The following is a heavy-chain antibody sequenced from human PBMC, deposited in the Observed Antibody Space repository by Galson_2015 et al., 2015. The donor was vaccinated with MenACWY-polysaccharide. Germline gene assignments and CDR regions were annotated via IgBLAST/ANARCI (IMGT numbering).Heavy chain of an antibody. V-gene: IGHV3-74*01. Sequence: SLRLSCAASGFSFNTYWMHWVRHAPGKGLVWVSRINADGSATGYADSVRGRFTISRDNAKNTLYLEMNSLRAEDTAVYYCTKAGAKYCSGSSCYSNWFDPWGQGTLVTVSS. CDR3: TKAGAKYCSGSSCYSNWFDP. J-gene: IGHJ5*02. CDR2: INADGSAT. D-gene: IGHD2-15*01. CDR1: GFSFNTYW.